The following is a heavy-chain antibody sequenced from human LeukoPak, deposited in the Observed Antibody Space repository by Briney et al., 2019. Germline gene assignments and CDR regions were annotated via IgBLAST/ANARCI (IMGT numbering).Heavy chain of an antibody. CDR2: IYYSGST. CDR3: ARVLWCPEPHSWFDP. Sequence: SETLSLTCTVSGGSISSYYWSWIRQPPGKGLEWIGYIYYSGSTNYNPSLKSRVTISVDTSKNQFSLKLSSVTAADTAVYYCARVLWCPEPHSWFDPWGQGTLVTVSS. CDR1: GGSISSYY. J-gene: IGHJ5*02. D-gene: IGHD4/OR15-4a*01. V-gene: IGHV4-59*01.